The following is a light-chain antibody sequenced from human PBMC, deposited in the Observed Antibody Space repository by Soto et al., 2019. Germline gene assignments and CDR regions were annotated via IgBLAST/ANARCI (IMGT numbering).Light chain of an antibody. J-gene: IGKJ5*01. CDR1: QTINRY. CDR3: QQRSNWPIT. Sequence: EIVFTQSPATLSLSPVGRASLSCRASQTINRYLAWYHQKPGQPPRLLIYDASTRATGIPARFSGSGSGTDFTLTISSLEPEDFAVYYCQQRSNWPITFGQGTRLEIK. V-gene: IGKV3-11*01. CDR2: DAS.